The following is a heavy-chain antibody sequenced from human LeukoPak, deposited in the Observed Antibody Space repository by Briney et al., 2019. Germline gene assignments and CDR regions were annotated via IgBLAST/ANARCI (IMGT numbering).Heavy chain of an antibody. D-gene: IGHD3-3*01. V-gene: IGHV4-59*12. J-gene: IGHJ4*02. CDR3: ARGLMVAAWSGYYDPFEFDY. Sequence: PSETLSLTCTVSGGSISSYYWSWIRQPPGKGLEWIGYIYYSGSTNYNPSLKSRVTISVDTSKNQFSLKLSSVTAADTAVYYCARGLMVAAWSGYYDPFEFDYWGQGTLVTVSS. CDR1: GGSISSYY. CDR2: IYYSGST.